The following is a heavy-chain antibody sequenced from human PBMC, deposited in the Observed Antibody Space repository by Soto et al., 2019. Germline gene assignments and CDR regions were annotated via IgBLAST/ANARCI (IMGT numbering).Heavy chain of an antibody. CDR1: GGSISSGGYY. V-gene: IGHV4-31*03. Sequence: QVQLQESGPGLVKPSQTLSLTCTVSGGSISSGGYYWSWIRQHPGKGLEWIGYIYYSGSTYYNPDLELRFTSSVNTSKNQCSRKLSSVTAADTSVYYCARVEKTSILTGGQRLFYYYGMDVWGQGTTVTVSS. D-gene: IGHD3-9*01. J-gene: IGHJ6*02. CDR2: IYYSGST. CDR3: ARVEKTSILTGGQRLFYYYGMDV.